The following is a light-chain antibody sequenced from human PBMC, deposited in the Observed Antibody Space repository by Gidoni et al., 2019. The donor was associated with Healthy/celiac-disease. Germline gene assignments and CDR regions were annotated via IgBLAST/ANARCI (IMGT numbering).Light chain of an antibody. J-gene: IGKJ5*01. V-gene: IGKV3-11*01. CDR3: QQRSNWPPT. Sequence: VSPPSPATLSLSPGERATLSCRASQSVSSYLAWYQQKPGQAPRLLIYDASNRATGIPARFSGSGSGTDFTLTISSLEPEDFAVYYCQQRSNWPPTFGQGTRLEIK. CDR1: QSVSSY. CDR2: DAS.